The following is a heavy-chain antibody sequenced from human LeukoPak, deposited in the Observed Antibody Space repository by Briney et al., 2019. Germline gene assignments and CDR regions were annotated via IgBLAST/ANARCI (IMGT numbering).Heavy chain of an antibody. J-gene: IGHJ3*02. CDR1: GCSFTSYW. D-gene: IGHD2-2*02. Sequence: GESLKISCKGSGCSFTSYWIGWVRQMPGKGLEWMGIIYPGDSDTRYSPSFQGQVTISADKSISTAYLQWSSLKASDTAMYYCARHRDCSSTSCYTPNDAFDIWGQGTMVTVSS. V-gene: IGHV5-51*01. CDR3: ARHRDCSSTSCYTPNDAFDI. CDR2: IYPGDSDT.